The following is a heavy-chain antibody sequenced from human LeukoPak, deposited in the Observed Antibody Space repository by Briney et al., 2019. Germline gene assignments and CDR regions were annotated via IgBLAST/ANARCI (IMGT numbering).Heavy chain of an antibody. V-gene: IGHV3-30*18. CDR2: ISYDGSNK. Sequence: GGSLRLSCAVSGFSFRSYGMHWVRQAPGKGLEWVAVISYDGSNKYYADSVKGRFTISRGNSKNTLYLQMNSLRAEDTAVYYCAKDNNGAAAGIIPGAFDNWGQGTMVTVFS. CDR1: GFSFRSYG. CDR3: AKDNNGAAAGIIPGAFDN. J-gene: IGHJ3*02. D-gene: IGHD6-13*01.